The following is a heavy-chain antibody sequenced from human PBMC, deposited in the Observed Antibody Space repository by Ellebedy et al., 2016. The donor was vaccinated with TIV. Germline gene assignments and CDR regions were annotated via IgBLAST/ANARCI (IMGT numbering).Heavy chain of an antibody. CDR1: GSSFTSYW. CDR3: ARRAGVVVVITGDAFDI. J-gene: IGHJ3*02. CDR2: IYPGDSDT. V-gene: IGHV5-51*01. D-gene: IGHD3-22*01. Sequence: GGSLRLSCKGSGSSFTSYWIGWVRQMPGKGLEWMGIIYPGDSDTRYSPSFQGQVTISADKSISTAYLQWSSLKASDTAMYYCARRAGVVVVITGDAFDIWGQGTMVTVSS.